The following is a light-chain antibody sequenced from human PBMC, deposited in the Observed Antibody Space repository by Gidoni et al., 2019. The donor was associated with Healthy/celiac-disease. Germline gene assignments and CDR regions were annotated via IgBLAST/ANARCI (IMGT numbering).Light chain of an antibody. CDR3: QAWDSSTPGVV. J-gene: IGLJ2*01. V-gene: IGLV3-1*01. CDR1: KLGDKY. Sequence: SYELTQPPSVSVSPGQPASITCSGDKLGDKYACWYQQKPGQSPVLVIYQDSKRPSGIPERFSGSNSGNTATLTISGTQAMDEADYYCQAWDSSTPGVVFGGGTKLTVL. CDR2: QDS.